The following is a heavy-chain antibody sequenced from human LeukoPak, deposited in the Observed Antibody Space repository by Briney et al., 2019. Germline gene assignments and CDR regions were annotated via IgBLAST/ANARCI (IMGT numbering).Heavy chain of an antibody. V-gene: IGHV3-48*03. CDR3: ARVLLWFGELDY. Sequence: PGGSLRLSCAASGFTFSSYEMNWVRQAPGKGLEWVSYISSSGSTIYYADSVKGRFTISRDNAKNSLYLQMNSLRAEDTAVYYCARVLLWFGELDYWGQGTLVTVSS. CDR2: ISSSGSTI. CDR1: GFTFSSYE. J-gene: IGHJ4*02. D-gene: IGHD3-10*01.